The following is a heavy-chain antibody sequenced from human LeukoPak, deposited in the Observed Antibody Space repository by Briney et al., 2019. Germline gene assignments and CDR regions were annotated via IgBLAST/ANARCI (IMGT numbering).Heavy chain of an antibody. V-gene: IGHV1-2*06. CDR1: GYTFTGYY. Sequence: GASVKVSCKASGYTFTGYYMHWVRQAPGQGLEWMGRINPNSGGTNYAQKLQGRVTMTRDTSISTAYMELSRLRSDDTAVYYCARVPGPTYYYDSSGYYFNYWGQGTLVTVSS. CDR2: INPNSGGT. J-gene: IGHJ4*02. CDR3: ARVPGPTYYYDSSGYYFNY. D-gene: IGHD3-22*01.